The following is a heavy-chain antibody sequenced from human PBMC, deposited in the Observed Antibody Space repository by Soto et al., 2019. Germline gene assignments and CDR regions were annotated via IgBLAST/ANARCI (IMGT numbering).Heavy chain of an antibody. J-gene: IGHJ6*02. CDR2: ISAYNGNT. V-gene: IGHV1-18*04. CDR1: GYTFTSYG. CDR3: ARTWGYCSSTSCVTGYYGMDV. D-gene: IGHD2-2*01. Sequence: ASVKVSCKASGYTFTSYGISWVRQAPGQGLEWMGWISAYNGNTNYAQKLQGRVTMTTDTSTSTAYMELRSLRSDDTAVYYCARTWGYCSSTSCVTGYYGMDVSGQGTTVTVSS.